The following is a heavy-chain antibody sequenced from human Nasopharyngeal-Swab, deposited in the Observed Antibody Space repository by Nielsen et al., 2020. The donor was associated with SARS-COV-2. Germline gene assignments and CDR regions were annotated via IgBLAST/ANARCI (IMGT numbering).Heavy chain of an antibody. CDR2: IKQDGSEK. CDR3: ARAHYGGTYYYYYGMDV. D-gene: IGHD4-23*01. CDR1: GFTFSSYW. Sequence: GESLKISCAASGFTFSSYWMSWVRQAPGKGLEWVANIKQDGSEKYYVDSVKGRFTIPRDNAKNSLYLQMNSLRAEDTAVYYCARAHYGGTYYYYYGMDVWGQGTTVTVSS. V-gene: IGHV3-7*01. J-gene: IGHJ6*02.